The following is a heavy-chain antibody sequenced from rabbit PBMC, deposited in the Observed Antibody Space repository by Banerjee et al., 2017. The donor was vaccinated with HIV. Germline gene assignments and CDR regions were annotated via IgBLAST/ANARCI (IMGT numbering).Heavy chain of an antibody. V-gene: IGHV1S45*01. Sequence: EESGGDLVKPEGSLTLTCKASGFTISSSYWICWVRQAPGKGLEWVACIDGGSGWYSYYATWAKGRFTSSKTSSTTVTLQMASLTAADTATYFCARGNRNLNYWYYGMDLWGQGTLVTVS. CDR1: GFTISSSYW. CDR3: ARGNRNLNYWYYGMDL. J-gene: IGHJ6*01. CDR2: IDGGSGWYS. D-gene: IGHD1-1*01.